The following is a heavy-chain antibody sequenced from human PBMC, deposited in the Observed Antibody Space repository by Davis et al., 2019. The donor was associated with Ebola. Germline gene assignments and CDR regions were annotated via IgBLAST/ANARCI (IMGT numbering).Heavy chain of an antibody. CDR1: GDSVSSDIAA. D-gene: IGHD2-15*01. Sequence: HSQTLSLTCAISGDSVSSDIAAWNWIRQSPSRGLEWLGRTSYRSTWSSDYAPSVKSRITIIADTSKNEFSLQLKSVTPEDTAVYYCARGRFCSGASCQSYYYYGLDVWGQGTTVTVSS. V-gene: IGHV6-1*01. J-gene: IGHJ6*02. CDR2: TSYRSTWSS. CDR3: ARGRFCSGASCQSYYYYGLDV.